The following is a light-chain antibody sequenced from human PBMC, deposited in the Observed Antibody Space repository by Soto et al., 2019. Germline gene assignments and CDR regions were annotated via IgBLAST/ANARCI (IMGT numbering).Light chain of an antibody. V-gene: IGLV1-40*01. Sequence: QSVLTQPPSVSGAPGQRATISCTGSSSNIGAGYDVHWYLQLPGTAPKLLIYGNTNRPSGVPDRFSGSKSGSSASLAITGLQAEDEADYYCQSHDSSLHASVFGTGTKLTVL. CDR2: GNT. CDR3: QSHDSSLHASV. J-gene: IGLJ1*01. CDR1: SSNIGAGYD.